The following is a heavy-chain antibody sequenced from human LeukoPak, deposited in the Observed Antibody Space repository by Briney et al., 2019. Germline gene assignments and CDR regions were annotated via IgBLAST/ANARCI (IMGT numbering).Heavy chain of an antibody. D-gene: IGHD6-6*01. CDR2: INPNSGST. CDR3: ARHWSSSSFDY. V-gene: IGHV1-2*02. Sequence: ASVKVSCKASGYTFTGYYIHWVRQAPGQGLEWMGWINPNSGSTNYAQKFQGRLTMTRDTSISTAYMELSRLSPDDTAVYYCARHWSSSSFDYWGQGTLVTVSS. J-gene: IGHJ4*02. CDR1: GYTFTGYY.